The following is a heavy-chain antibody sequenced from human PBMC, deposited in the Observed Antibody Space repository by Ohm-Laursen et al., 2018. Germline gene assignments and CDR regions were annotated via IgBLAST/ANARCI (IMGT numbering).Heavy chain of an antibody. V-gene: IGHV3-66*01. CDR3: SRDQYSDFWSGSDYYAMDV. D-gene: IGHD3-3*01. CDR1: GFTFDDYA. CDR2: IYSGGST. J-gene: IGHJ6*02. Sequence: SLRLSCAASGFTFDDYAMSWVRQAPGKGLEWVSVIYSGGSTYYADSVKGRFTISRDSSKNTLYLQMNSLRAEDTAVYYCSRDQYSDFWSGSDYYAMDVWGQGTTVTVSS.